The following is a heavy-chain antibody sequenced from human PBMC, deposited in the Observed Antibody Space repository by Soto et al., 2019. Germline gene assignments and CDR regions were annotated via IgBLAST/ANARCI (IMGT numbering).Heavy chain of an antibody. D-gene: IGHD3-22*01. CDR1: GFTYVKYA. Sequence: EVQLLESGGALVQPGGSLRLSCEASGFTYVKYAMSWVRQAPGKGLEWVSGISGDAGRTFYADSVKGRFTISRDNSKNTVYLQMNSLRFEATAVYYCVKDTVVVINGGDFDYWGQGTLVTVSS. V-gene: IGHV3-23*01. CDR2: ISGDAGRT. CDR3: VKDTVVVINGGDFDY. J-gene: IGHJ4*02.